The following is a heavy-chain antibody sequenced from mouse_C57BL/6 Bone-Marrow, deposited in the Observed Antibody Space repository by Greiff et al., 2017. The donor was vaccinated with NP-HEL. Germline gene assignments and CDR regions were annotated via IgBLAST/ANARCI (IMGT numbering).Heavy chain of an antibody. CDR1: CYTFPSYW. J-gene: IGHJ4*01. CDR3: ARWNYYAMDY. Sequence: VQRVESGAELVKPGASVKMSCKASCYTFPSYWITWVKQRPGQGLEWIGDIYPGSGSTKYNEKFKSKATLTVDTSSSTAHMKLSSLTSADSAVYYCARWNYYAMDYWGQGTSVTVSS. V-gene: IGHV1-55*01. CDR2: IYPGSGST.